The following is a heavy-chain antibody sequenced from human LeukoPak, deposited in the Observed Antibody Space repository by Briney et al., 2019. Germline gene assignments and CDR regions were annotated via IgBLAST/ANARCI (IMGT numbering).Heavy chain of an antibody. J-gene: IGHJ4*02. CDR1: GGSMSGYY. Sequence: SETLSLTCTVSGGSMSGYYWSWIRQPPGKGLEWIGYIHYSGTTNYNPSLKSRVTISLDTSRNQFSLKLRSVTAADTAVYYCARRRVYSGSGEFDFWGQGTLVTVSS. V-gene: IGHV4-59*01. D-gene: IGHD5-12*01. CDR3: ARRRVYSGSGEFDF. CDR2: IHYSGTT.